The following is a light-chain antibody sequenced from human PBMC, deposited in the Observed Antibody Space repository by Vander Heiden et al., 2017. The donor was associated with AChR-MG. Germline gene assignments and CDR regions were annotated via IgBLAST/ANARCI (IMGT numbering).Light chain of an antibody. CDR1: GANIGRKT. V-gene: IGLV1-44*01. CDR3: AAWNDSLNGGV. Sequence: QSVLTQPPSASGPRGQRVNIAWSGSGANIGRKTVNWYQQLPRTAPTLLMYSKNQRPSGGPDRFSGTKSGTSAALAISGLQSEDEADYYCAAWNDSLNGGVFGGGTKLTVL. J-gene: IGLJ3*02. CDR2: SKN.